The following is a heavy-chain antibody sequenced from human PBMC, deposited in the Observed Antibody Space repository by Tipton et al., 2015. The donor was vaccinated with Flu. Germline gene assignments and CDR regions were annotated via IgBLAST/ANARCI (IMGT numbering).Heavy chain of an antibody. Sequence: LRLSCAVSGDSIRNDYFWGWIRQPPGKGLEWIATIHRSGSTKYNPSLKSRVTISVDTSKNQFYLEMRSVTAADMAVYYCARRDFSNYVSEPKNWFDTWGQGTLVAVSS. J-gene: IGHJ5*02. CDR3: ARRDFSNYVSEPKNWFDT. D-gene: IGHD4-11*01. CDR1: GDSIRNDYF. V-gene: IGHV4-38-2*01. CDR2: IHRSGST.